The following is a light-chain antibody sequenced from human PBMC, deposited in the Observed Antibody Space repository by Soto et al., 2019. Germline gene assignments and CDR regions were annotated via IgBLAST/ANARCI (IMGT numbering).Light chain of an antibody. CDR2: DVS. Sequence: QSALTQPASVSGSPGQSITISCTGTSSDVGGYNYVSWYQQLPGKAPKLMIYDVSDRPSGVSNRFSGSKSGNTASLTISGLQAEDEADYYCSSYTSSSIYVFGNGTKVTV. CDR3: SSYTSSSIYV. J-gene: IGLJ1*01. CDR1: SSDVGGYNY. V-gene: IGLV2-14*01.